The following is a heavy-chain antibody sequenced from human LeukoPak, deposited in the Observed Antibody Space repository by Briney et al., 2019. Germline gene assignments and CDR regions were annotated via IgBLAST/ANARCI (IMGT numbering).Heavy chain of an antibody. D-gene: IGHD3-3*01. J-gene: IGHJ5*02. CDR2: MNPNSGNT. Sequence: GASVQVPCKASGYTFTSYDINWVRQATGQGLEWMGWMNPNSGNTGYAQKFQGRVTMTRNTSISTAHMELSSLRSEDTAVYYCARGIHFGLDWFDPWGQGTLVTVSS. V-gene: IGHV1-8*01. CDR1: GYTFTSYD. CDR3: ARGIHFGLDWFDP.